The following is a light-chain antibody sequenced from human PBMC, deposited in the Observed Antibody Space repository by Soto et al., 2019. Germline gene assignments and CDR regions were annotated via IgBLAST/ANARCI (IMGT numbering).Light chain of an antibody. CDR2: EDN. CDR1: SGSIASNY. Sequence: NFMLTQPHSVSESPGKTVTISCTGSSGSIASNYVQWYQQRPGSAPTTVIYEDNQRPSVVPDRFSGSIDSSSNSASLTISGLKTEDEADYYCQSYDSSSHVVFGGGTKLTVL. J-gene: IGLJ2*01. CDR3: QSYDSSSHVV. V-gene: IGLV6-57*02.